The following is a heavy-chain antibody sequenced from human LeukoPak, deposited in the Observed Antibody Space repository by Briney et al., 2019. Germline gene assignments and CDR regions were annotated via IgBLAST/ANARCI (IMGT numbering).Heavy chain of an antibody. CDR3: ARATIVGVNVY. CDR2: ISSTGST. CDR1: GFTFSSYS. V-gene: IGHV3-48*01. D-gene: IGHD1-26*01. Sequence: PGGSLRLSCAASGFTFSSYSMNWVRQAPGRGLEWVSYISSTGSTADSVKGRFTISRDNAKNSLYLQMNSLRAEDTAVYYCARATIVGVNVYWGQGTLVTVSS. J-gene: IGHJ4*02.